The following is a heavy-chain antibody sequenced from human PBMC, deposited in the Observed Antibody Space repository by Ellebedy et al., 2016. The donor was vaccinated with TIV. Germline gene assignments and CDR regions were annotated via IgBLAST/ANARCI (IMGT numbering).Heavy chain of an antibody. Sequence: PGGSLRLSCAASGFTFSTYAMSWVRQSPGKGLEWVSTISGGGGSTHYADSVKGRFTISRDNSKNTLYLQMNSLRAEDTAVYYCAKDMAAHGYWGQGTLVTVSS. V-gene: IGHV3-23*01. D-gene: IGHD2-15*01. CDR1: GFTFSTYA. CDR2: ISGGGGST. CDR3: AKDMAAHGY. J-gene: IGHJ4*02.